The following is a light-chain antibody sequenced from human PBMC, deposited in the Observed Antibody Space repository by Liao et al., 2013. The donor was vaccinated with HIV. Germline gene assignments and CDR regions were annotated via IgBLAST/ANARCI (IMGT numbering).Light chain of an antibody. CDR2: YDR. CDR1: NIGSKS. Sequence: SYVLTQPPSVSVAPGKTARITCGGNNIGSKSVHWYQQKPGQAPVVVIYYDRDRPSGIPERFSGSNSGNTATLTISRVEGGDEADYYCQVWDGNTNHWVFGGGTKLTVL. J-gene: IGLJ3*02. CDR3: QVWDGNTNHWV. V-gene: IGLV3-21*04.